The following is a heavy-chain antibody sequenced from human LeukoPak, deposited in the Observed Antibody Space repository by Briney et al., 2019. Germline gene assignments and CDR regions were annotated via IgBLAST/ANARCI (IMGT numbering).Heavy chain of an antibody. Sequence: PGGSLRLSCAASGFTFSNYAIHWVRQAPGKGLEWVAVISYDGSNKYYADSVKGRFSVSRDNAKNTLYLQMNSLRAEDTAVYYCARDLDRDGSTHFDYWGQGTLVTVSS. CDR1: GFTFSNYA. V-gene: IGHV3-30-3*01. J-gene: IGHJ4*02. D-gene: IGHD1-1*01. CDR2: ISYDGSNK. CDR3: ARDLDRDGSTHFDY.